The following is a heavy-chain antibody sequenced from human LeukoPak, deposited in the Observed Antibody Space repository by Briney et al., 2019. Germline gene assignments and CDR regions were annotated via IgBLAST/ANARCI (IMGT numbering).Heavy chain of an antibody. Sequence: SVKGSCKTSGGTFSSYAISWVRQAPGQGLEWMGGIIPIFGTANYAQKFQGRVTITADESTSTAYMELSSLRSEDTAVYYCARDQVPDYDILTGYHPWGQGTLVTVSS. CDR3: ARDQVPDYDILTGYHP. CDR2: IIPIFGTA. D-gene: IGHD3-9*01. V-gene: IGHV1-69*13. CDR1: GGTFSSYA. J-gene: IGHJ5*02.